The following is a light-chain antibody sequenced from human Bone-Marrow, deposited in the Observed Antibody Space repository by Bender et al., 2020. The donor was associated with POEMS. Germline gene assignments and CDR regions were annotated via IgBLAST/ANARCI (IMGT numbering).Light chain of an antibody. V-gene: IGLV3-21*02. CDR3: QVWDSAGDDYV. J-gene: IGLJ1*01. CDR1: NIETYS. Sequence: SYVLTQSPSVSVAPGQTAKITCTGANIETYSVHWYQQKPGQAPVLVVYDDSDRPSGIPERFSGSNSGNTATLTISRVEAGDEADYFCQVWDSAGDDYVFGSGTVVTVL. CDR2: DDS.